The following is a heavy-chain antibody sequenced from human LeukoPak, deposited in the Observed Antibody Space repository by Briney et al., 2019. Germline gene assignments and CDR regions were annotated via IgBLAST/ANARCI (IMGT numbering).Heavy chain of an antibody. J-gene: IGHJ5*02. V-gene: IGHV1-18*01. CDR3: ARAGGYGDYVGWFDP. D-gene: IGHD4-17*01. CDR1: GYTFTSYG. Sequence: GASVKVSCKASGYTFTSYGISWVRQAPGQGLEWMGWIGAYNGNTNYAQKLQGRVTMTTDTSTSTAYMELRSLRSDDTAVYYCARAGGYGDYVGWFDPWGQGTLVTVSS. CDR2: IGAYNGNT.